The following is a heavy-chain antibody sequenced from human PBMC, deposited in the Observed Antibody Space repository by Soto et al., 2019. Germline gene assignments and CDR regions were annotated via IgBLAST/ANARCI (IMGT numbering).Heavy chain of an antibody. J-gene: IGHJ4*02. Sequence: PSETLSLACSVSGGSIRSYYGSWIRQPPGKGLEWIGYIYYSGSTDYNPSLKSRVTISVDTSKNQFSLKLRSVTAADTAVYYCARDSYNFDDWGQGILVTVSS. D-gene: IGHD5-18*01. CDR2: IYYSGST. CDR1: GGSIRSYY. CDR3: ARDSYNFDD. V-gene: IGHV4-59*01.